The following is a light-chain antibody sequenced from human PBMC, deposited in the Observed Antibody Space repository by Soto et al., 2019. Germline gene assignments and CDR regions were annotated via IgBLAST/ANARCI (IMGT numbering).Light chain of an antibody. Sequence: DIQMTQSPSTLSASVGDRVTIACRASQSISSWLAWYQQKPGKAPQLLIYKASGLESGVPSRFSGSGSGTESTLTISSLRPDDFATYYCQQYNSYPWTFGQGTKVEIK. V-gene: IGKV1-5*03. CDR3: QQYNSYPWT. J-gene: IGKJ1*01. CDR1: QSISSW. CDR2: KAS.